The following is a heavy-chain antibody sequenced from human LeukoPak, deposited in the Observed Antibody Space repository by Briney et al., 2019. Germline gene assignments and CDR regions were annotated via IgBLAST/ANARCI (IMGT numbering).Heavy chain of an antibody. Sequence: SETLSLTCTVSGGSISSYYWSWIRQPPGKGLEWIGYIYYSGSTNYNPSLKSRVTISVDTSKNQFSLKLSSVTAADTAVHYCARTYGSGSLKLDYWGQGTLVTVSS. CDR3: ARTYGSGSLKLDY. CDR2: IYYSGST. V-gene: IGHV4-59*01. CDR1: GGSISSYY. J-gene: IGHJ4*02. D-gene: IGHD3-10*01.